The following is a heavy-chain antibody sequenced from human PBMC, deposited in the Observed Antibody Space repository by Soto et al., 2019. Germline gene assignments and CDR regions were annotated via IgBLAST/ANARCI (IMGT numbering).Heavy chain of an antibody. V-gene: IGHV4-30-4*01. Sequence: QVQLQESGPGLVKPSQTLSLTCTVSGGSISSGDYYWSWIRQPPGKGLEWIGYIYYSGITYYNPSLKSRVTISVVTSKNQFSLKLSSVTAADTAVYYCARENVWGSYRYYLEYWGQGTLVTVSS. D-gene: IGHD3-16*02. CDR3: ARENVWGSYRYYLEY. J-gene: IGHJ4*02. CDR2: IYYSGIT. CDR1: GGSISSGDYY.